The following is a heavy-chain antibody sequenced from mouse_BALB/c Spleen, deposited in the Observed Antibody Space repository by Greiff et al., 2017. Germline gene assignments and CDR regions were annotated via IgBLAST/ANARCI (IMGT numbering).Heavy chain of an antibody. CDR2: ISSGGSYT. CDR1: GFTFSSYT. D-gene: IGHD1-2*01. J-gene: IGHJ2*01. CDR3: TRVTTAPFDD. Sequence: DVKLVESGGGLVTPGGSLTLSCAASGFTFSSYTMSWVRQTPEKRLEWVATISSGGSYTYYPDSVTGRFTISRDNAKNTLYLQMSSLKSEDTAMYYCTRVTTAPFDDGGPGTTLTVSS. V-gene: IGHV5-6-4*01.